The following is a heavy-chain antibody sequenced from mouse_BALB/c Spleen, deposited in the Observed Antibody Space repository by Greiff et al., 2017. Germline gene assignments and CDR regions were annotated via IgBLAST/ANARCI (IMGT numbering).Heavy chain of an antibody. V-gene: IGHV5-9-3*01. J-gene: IGHJ4*01. Sequence: EVKLVESGGGLVKPGGSLKLSCAASGFTFSSYAMSWVRQTPEKRLEWVATISSGGSYTYYPDSVKGRFTISRDNAKNTLYLQMSSLRSEDTAMYYCARRRATGAMDYWGQGTSVTVSS. D-gene: IGHD3-3*01. CDR3: ARRRATGAMDY. CDR2: ISSGGSYT. CDR1: GFTFSSYA.